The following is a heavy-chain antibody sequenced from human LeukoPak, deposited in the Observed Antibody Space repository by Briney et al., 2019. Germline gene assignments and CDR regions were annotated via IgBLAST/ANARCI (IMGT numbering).Heavy chain of an antibody. J-gene: IGHJ5*02. CDR1: GGSFSAYC. CDR3: APRGDIEHSYVYGKWFDP. Sequence: SETLSLTCAVYGGSFSAYCWTWIRQPPGKGLEWIGEINHSGSSNYNSSLRSRVTISVDTSYKQFSLRLSSVTAADTAVYYCAPRGDIEHSYVYGKWFDPWGQGTRVTVSS. CDR2: INHSGSS. V-gene: IGHV4-34*01. D-gene: IGHD5-18*01.